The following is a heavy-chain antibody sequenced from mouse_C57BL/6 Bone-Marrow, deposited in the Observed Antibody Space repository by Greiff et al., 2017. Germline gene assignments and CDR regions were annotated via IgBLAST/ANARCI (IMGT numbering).Heavy chain of an antibody. CDR1: GYTFTSYW. Sequence: QVQLQQPGAELVKPGASVKLSCKASGYTFTSYWMHWVKQRPGQGLEWIGMIHPNSGSTNYNEKFKSKATLTVDKSSSTAYMQLSSLTSDDVDVYYCARWLYYYAMDYWGQGTSVTVSS. CDR3: ARWLYYYAMDY. J-gene: IGHJ4*01. CDR2: IHPNSGST. V-gene: IGHV1-64*01. D-gene: IGHD2-2*01.